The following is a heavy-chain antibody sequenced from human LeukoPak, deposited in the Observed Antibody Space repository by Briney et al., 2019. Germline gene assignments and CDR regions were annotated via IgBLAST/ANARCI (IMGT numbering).Heavy chain of an antibody. CDR3: ARAGGGSGSYGGFGFDP. V-gene: IGHV3-33*01. CDR1: GFTFSSYG. CDR2: IWYDGSNK. J-gene: IGHJ5*02. D-gene: IGHD3-10*01. Sequence: PGGSLRLSCAASGFTFSSYGMHWVRQAPGKGLEWVAVIWYDGSNKYYADSVKGRFTISRDNSKNTLYLQMNSLRAEDTAVYYCARAGGGSGSYGGFGFDPWGQGTLVTVSS.